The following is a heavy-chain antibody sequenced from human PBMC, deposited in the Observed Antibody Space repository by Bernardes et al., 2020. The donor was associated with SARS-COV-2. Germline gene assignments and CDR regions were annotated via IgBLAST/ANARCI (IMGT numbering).Heavy chain of an antibody. Sequence: GGSLRLSCSTSGFTFNNFAMNWVRQAPGTGPEWVSGISASGYSAYYAASVKGRFTVSRDNSKNTLYLQLNNMRAEDTAVYYCAKELAYGSSWRDYSYYFGMDVWGQGTTVTVSS. CDR1: GFTFNNFA. CDR3: AKELAYGSSWRDYSYYFGMDV. J-gene: IGHJ6*02. D-gene: IGHD6-13*01. CDR2: ISASGYSA. V-gene: IGHV3-23*01.